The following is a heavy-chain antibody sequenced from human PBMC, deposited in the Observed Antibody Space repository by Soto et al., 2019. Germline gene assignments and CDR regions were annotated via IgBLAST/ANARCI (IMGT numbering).Heavy chain of an antibody. Sequence: PGESLKISCTGSGYSFTSYWISWVRQMPGKGLEWMGRIDPSDSYTNYSPSFQGHVTISADKSISTAYLQWSSLKASDTAMYYCARSPNYGITGTPGFEDWCQGTLVTVPS. V-gene: IGHV5-10-1*01. CDR2: IDPSDSYT. J-gene: IGHJ4*02. CDR1: GYSFTSYW. CDR3: ARSPNYGITGTPGFED. D-gene: IGHD1-20*01.